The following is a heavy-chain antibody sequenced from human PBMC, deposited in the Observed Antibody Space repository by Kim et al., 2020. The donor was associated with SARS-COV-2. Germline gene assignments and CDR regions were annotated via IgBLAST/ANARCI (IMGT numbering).Heavy chain of an antibody. D-gene: IGHD3-10*01. Sequence: KGRFTIARDNAKNSLYLQMNSRRAEDTAVYYCARDCQSRQGVTPIWFDPWGQGTLVTVSS. J-gene: IGHJ5*02. CDR3: ARDCQSRQGVTPIWFDP. V-gene: IGHV3-11*01.